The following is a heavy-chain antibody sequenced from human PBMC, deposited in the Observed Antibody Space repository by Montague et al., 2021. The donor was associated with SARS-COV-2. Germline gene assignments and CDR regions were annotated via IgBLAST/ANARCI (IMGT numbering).Heavy chain of an antibody. CDR2: LFHIDTA. CDR3: TRGIDSYETGY. CDR1: DGSVISTYPH. Sequence: SETLSLTCTVSDGSVISTYPHWHWVRQSPGRGLEWIGGYLFHIDTADYNAPLSRRVTISVDTSKNQFSLKLTSATAADTAGYYCTRGIDSYETGYWGQGIQVTVSS. V-gene: IGHV4-61*01. D-gene: IGHD6-13*01. J-gene: IGHJ4*02.